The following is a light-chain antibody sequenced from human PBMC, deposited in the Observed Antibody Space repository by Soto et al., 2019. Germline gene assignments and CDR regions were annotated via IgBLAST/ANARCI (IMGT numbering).Light chain of an antibody. V-gene: IGKV3D-7*01. CDR2: GAS. J-gene: IGKJ1*01. Sequence: EVVLTQSPATLSLSPGERATLSFRASQSVSSSYLAWYQQKPGQAPRLLIYGASTRATGIPVRFSGSGSGTEFTLTISSLQPEDFATYYCQQSYSTPRTFGQGTKVDIK. CDR3: QQSYSTPRT. CDR1: QSVSSSY.